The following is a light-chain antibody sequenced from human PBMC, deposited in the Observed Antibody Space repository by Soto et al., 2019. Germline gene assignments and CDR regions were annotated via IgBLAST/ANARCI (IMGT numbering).Light chain of an antibody. CDR1: QSVSSY. V-gene: IGKV3-11*01. Sequence: RTSQSVSSYLAWYQQKPGQAPRLLIYDASNRATGIPARFSGSGSGTDFSLTISSLAAEHFAVSYGQHRSNWASITFGQGTRLEIK. CDR3: QHRSNWASIT. CDR2: DAS. J-gene: IGKJ5*01.